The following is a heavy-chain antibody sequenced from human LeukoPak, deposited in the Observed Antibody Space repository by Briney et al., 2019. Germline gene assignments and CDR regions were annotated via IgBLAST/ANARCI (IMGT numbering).Heavy chain of an antibody. Sequence: GGSLRLSCAASGFTFSSYSMNWVRQAPGKGLEWVAVISYDGRNKYYADSVKGRFTISRDNSKNTLNLQMDSLRTEDTAVYYCARDRTSTIAVAGTVDNWGQGTLVIVSS. V-gene: IGHV3-30*03. CDR1: GFTFSSYS. D-gene: IGHD6-19*01. J-gene: IGHJ4*02. CDR3: ARDRTSTIAVAGTVDN. CDR2: ISYDGRNK.